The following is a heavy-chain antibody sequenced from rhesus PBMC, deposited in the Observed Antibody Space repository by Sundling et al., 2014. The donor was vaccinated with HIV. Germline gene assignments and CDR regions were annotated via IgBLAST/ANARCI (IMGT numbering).Heavy chain of an antibody. J-gene: IGHJ4*01. D-gene: IGHD5-24*01. CDR1: GFSISSAYG. Sequence: QVQLQESGPGLVKPSETLSLTCAVSGFSISSAYGWSWVRQSPGKGLEWIGYIGANSDNTNYNPSLKSRVTISKDTSKNQFSLRMTSVTAADTAIYYCARDWRFGGYSLQFFNSWGQGLLVTVSS. CDR3: ARDWRFGGYSLQFFNS. V-gene: IGHV4-127*01. CDR2: IGANSDNT.